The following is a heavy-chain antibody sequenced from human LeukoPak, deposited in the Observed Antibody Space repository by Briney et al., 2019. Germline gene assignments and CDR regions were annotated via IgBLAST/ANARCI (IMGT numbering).Heavy chain of an antibody. Sequence: PSQTLSLTCTVSGGSISSGIYYWSWIRQHPGKGLEWIGYIYYSGSTYYNPSLKNRVIISVDTSNNQFSLKLSSVTAADTAVYYCARGHYYGSGDVFFDYWGQGTLVTVSS. CDR3: ARGHYYGSGDVFFDY. CDR1: GGSISSGIYY. CDR2: IYYSGST. D-gene: IGHD3-10*01. J-gene: IGHJ4*02. V-gene: IGHV4-31*03.